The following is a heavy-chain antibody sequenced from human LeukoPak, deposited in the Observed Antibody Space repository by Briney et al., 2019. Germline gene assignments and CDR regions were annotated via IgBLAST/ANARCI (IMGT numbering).Heavy chain of an antibody. D-gene: IGHD2-21*01. CDR3: ARGENCGGDCYPDYFDY. Sequence: ASVKVSXKASGGTFSSYAISWVRQAPGQGLEWIGGIIPIFGTANYPQEFQGRVTITAGESTSTAYMEVSSLRSEDTAVYYCARGENCGGDCYPDYFDYWGQGTLVTVSS. CDR1: GGTFSSYA. J-gene: IGHJ4*02. V-gene: IGHV1-69*13. CDR2: IIPIFGTA.